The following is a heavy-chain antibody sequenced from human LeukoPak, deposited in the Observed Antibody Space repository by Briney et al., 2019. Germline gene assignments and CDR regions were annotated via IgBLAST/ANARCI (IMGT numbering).Heavy chain of an antibody. CDR2: IYTSGST. D-gene: IGHD2-2*01. V-gene: IGHV4-4*07. CDR1: GGSFSGYY. CDR3: ARDPYQSHVYYYGMDV. Sequence: PSETLSLTCAVYGGSFSGYYWSWIRQPAGKGLEWIGRIYTSGSTNYNPSLKSRVTMSVDTSKNQFSLKLSSVTAADTAVYYCARDPYQSHVYYYGMDVWGQGTTVTVSS. J-gene: IGHJ6*02.